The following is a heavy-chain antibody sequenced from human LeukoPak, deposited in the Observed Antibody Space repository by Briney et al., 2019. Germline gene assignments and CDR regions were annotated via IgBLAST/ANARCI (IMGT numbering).Heavy chain of an antibody. Sequence: PSETLSLTCTVSGGSISNYYWSWIRQPAGKGLEWIGRIYSSGTTIYNPSLKSRVTMSVDTSKNQFSLKLSSVTAADTAVYYCARAYSSSWYGFDYWGQGTLVTVSS. CDR3: ARAYSSSWYGFDY. J-gene: IGHJ4*02. V-gene: IGHV4-4*07. D-gene: IGHD6-13*01. CDR2: IYSSGTT. CDR1: GGSISNYY.